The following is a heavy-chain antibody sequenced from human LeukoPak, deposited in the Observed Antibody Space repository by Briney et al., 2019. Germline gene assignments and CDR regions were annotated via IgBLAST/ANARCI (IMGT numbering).Heavy chain of an antibody. CDR1: GYTFTSYD. CDR2: MNPNSGNT. Sequence: ASVKVSCKASGYTFTSYDINWVRQATGQGLEWMGWMNPNSGNTGYAQKFQGRVTMTRNTSISTAYMELSSLRSEDTAVYYCAGGVMGADAFDIWGQGTMVTVSS. J-gene: IGHJ3*02. CDR3: AGGVMGADAFDI. D-gene: IGHD2-8*01. V-gene: IGHV1-8*01.